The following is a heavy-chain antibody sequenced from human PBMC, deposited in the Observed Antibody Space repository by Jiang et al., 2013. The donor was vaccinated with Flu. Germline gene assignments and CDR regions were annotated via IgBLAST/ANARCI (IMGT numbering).Heavy chain of an antibody. J-gene: IGHJ6*02. CDR2: IPIFGTA. CDR3: ARGTGNSAYYYYGMDV. V-gene: IGHV1-69*01. D-gene: IGHD4-23*01. Sequence: IPIFGTANYAXKFQGRVTITADESTSTAYMELSSLRSEDTAVYYCARGTGNSAYYYYGMDVWGQGTTVTVSS.